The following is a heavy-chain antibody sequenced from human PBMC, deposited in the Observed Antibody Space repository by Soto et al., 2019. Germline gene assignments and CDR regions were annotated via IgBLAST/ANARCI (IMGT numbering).Heavy chain of an antibody. D-gene: IGHD3-9*01. Sequence: SETLSLTCTVSGGSISSGDYYWSWIRQPPGKGLEWIGYIYYSGSTYYNPSLKSRVTISVDTSKNQFSLKLSSVTAADTAVYYCARGRLRYFDWGFDPWGQGTLVTVSS. J-gene: IGHJ5*02. V-gene: IGHV4-30-4*01. CDR2: IYYSGST. CDR3: ARGRLRYFDWGFDP. CDR1: GGSISSGDYY.